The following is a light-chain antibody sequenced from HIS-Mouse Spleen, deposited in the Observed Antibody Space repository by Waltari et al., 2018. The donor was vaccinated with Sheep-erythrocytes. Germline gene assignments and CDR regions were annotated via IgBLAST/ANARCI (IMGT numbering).Light chain of an antibody. V-gene: IGKV1-8*01. J-gene: IGKJ2*01. CDR1: QGISSY. Sequence: AILMTQSPSSLSASTGDRVTITCRASQGISSYLAWYQQKPGKAPKLLIYAASTLQSGVPSRFSGSGSGTDFTLTISCLQSEDFATYYCQQYYSYPSTFGQGPSWRSN. CDR3: QQYYSYPST. CDR2: AAS.